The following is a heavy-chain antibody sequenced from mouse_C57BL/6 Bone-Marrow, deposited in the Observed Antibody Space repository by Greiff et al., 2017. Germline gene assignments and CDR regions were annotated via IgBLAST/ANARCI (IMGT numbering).Heavy chain of an antibody. CDR3: ARQGFTTVVYYYAMDY. J-gene: IGHJ4*01. V-gene: IGHV5-6*01. CDR2: ISSGGSYT. Sequence: VHVKQSGGDLVKPGGSLKLSCAASGFTFSSYGMSWVRQTPDKRLEWVATISSGGSYTYYPDSVKGRFTISRDNAKNTLYLQMSSLKSEDTAMYYCARQGFTTVVYYYAMDYWGQGTSVTVSS. D-gene: IGHD1-1*01. CDR1: GFTFSSYG.